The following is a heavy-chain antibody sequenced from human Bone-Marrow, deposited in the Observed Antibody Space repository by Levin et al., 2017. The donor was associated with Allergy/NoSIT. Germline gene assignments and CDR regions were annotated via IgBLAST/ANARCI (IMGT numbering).Heavy chain of an antibody. CDR1: ASTLSQLS. D-gene: IGHD4-23*01. V-gene: IGHV1-24*01. CDR2: FDPESDET. J-gene: IGHJ6*02. CDR3: AAFELPANYYALDV. Sequence: ASVKVSCKVSASTLSQLSIHWVRQAPGKGLEWMGGFDPESDETIYGQKFQGRVTMTEDTSAYTYYMELTSLTSEDTGVYYCAAFELPANYYALDVRGQGTTVTVSS.